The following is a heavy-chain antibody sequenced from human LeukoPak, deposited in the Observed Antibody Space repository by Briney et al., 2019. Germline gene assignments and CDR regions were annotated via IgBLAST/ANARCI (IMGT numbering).Heavy chain of an antibody. V-gene: IGHV3-23*01. CDR3: ANLRGPTLTDRGLHDC. CDR1: GFTFSSYA. Sequence: PGGSLRLSCAASGFTFSSYAMSWVRQAPGKGLEWVSAISGSGGSTYYADSVKGRFTISRDNSKNTLYLQMNSLRAEEDTAVYYCANLRGPTLTDRGLHDCWGQGTLVTVSS. J-gene: IGHJ4*02. CDR2: ISGSGGST. D-gene: IGHD2-21*02.